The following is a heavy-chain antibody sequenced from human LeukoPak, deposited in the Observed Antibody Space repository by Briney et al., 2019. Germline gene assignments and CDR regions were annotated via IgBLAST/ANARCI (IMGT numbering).Heavy chain of an antibody. CDR1: GYIFPNYG. CDR3: ARATSLGDSSGYYYADS. Sequence: GASVKVSCKASGYIFPNYGISWVRQAPGQGLEWMGWISGDNDNTYYAQKYQGIVTMTTDTSTNTAYMELRSLRSDDTAVYYCARATSLGDSSGYYYADSWGQGTLVTVSS. J-gene: IGHJ5*01. V-gene: IGHV1-18*01. D-gene: IGHD3-22*01. CDR2: ISGDNDNT.